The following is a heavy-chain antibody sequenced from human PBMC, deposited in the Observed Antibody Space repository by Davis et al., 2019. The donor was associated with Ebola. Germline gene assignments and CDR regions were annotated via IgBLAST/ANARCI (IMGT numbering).Heavy chain of an antibody. CDR1: GFTFSSYW. CDR2: IKQDGSEK. CDR3: ARVRRDGYNYFDS. V-gene: IGHV3-7*01. J-gene: IGHJ4*02. Sequence: GESLKISCAASGFTFSSYWMSWVRQAPGKGLEWVANIKQDGSEKYYVDSVKGRFTISRDNAKNSLYLQMNSLRAEDTAVYYCARVRRDGYNYFDSWGQGTLVTVSS. D-gene: IGHD5-24*01.